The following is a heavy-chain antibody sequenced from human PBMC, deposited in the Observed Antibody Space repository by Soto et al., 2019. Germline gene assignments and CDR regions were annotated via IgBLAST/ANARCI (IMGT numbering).Heavy chain of an antibody. D-gene: IGHD2-15*01. V-gene: IGHV3-NL1*01. CDR1: GFTFSSYG. J-gene: IGHJ4*02. CDR3: TKDRVPDGIYSFDY. CDR2: IDLSGTTA. Sequence: GGSLRLSCTASGFTFSSYGMHWVRQAPGKGLEWVAFIDLSGTTAYYRDSVKGRFTIFKDKSTNTVHLQMKGLTVEDAAVYYCTKDRVPDGIYSFDYWGQGALVTVSS.